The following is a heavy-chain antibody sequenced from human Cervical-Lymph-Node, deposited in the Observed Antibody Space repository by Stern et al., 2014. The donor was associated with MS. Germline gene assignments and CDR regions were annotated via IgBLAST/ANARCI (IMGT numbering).Heavy chain of an antibody. D-gene: IGHD3-9*01. Sequence: EVQLVESGGGLVQPGGSLRLSCAASGFTFSRYDMHWVRQATGKGLEWVSAIGTAGDTYYPGSVKGRFTISRENAKNSLYLQMNSLRAGDTAVYFCARDRRYYDILTGYYYYYGMDVWGQGTTVTVSS. CDR3: ARDRRYYDILTGYYYYYGMDV. CDR2: IGTAGDT. CDR1: GFTFSRYD. V-gene: IGHV3-13*01. J-gene: IGHJ6*02.